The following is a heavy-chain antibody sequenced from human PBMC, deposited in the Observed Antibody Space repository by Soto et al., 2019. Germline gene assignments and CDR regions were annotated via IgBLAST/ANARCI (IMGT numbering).Heavy chain of an antibody. CDR1: GFTFSSYA. Sequence: GGSLRLSCAASGFTFSSYAMHWVRQAPGKGLEWVAVISYDGSNKYYADSVKGRFTISRDNSKNTLYLQMNSLRAEDTAVYYCARTTDSSGWQERYRWTQYYFDYWGQGTLVTVSS. V-gene: IGHV3-30-3*01. CDR2: ISYDGSNK. J-gene: IGHJ4*02. D-gene: IGHD6-19*01. CDR3: ARTTDSSGWQERYRWTQYYFDY.